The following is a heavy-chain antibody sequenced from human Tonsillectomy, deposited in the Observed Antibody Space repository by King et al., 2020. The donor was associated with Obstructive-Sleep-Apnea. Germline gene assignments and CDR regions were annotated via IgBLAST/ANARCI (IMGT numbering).Heavy chain of an antibody. CDR1: GFTFSSYS. Sequence: VQLVESGGGLVQPGGSLRLSCAVSGFTFSSYSMNWVRQAPGKGLEWISYMNSISATISYADSVKGRFTISRDNAKNSLYLQMNSLRAEDTALYYCARDRNWAFDYWGQGTLVTVSS. V-gene: IGHV3-48*04. D-gene: IGHD7-27*01. CDR3: ARDRNWAFDY. J-gene: IGHJ4*02. CDR2: MNSISATI.